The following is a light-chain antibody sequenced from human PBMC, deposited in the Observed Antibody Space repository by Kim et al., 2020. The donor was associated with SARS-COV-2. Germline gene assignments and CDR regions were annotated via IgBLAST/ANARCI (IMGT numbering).Light chain of an antibody. CDR1: SSDVGSYNL. CDR2: EVS. Sequence: QSVLTQPASVSGSPGESITISCTGTSSDVGSYNLFSWYQQPPGKAPNLMIYEVSKRPSGVSNLFSGSKSSNTSSLTISGIQAEDEADYYCCWYAADSSYVFGAGTKVTVL. CDR3: CWYAADSSYV. J-gene: IGLJ1*01. V-gene: IGLV2-23*02.